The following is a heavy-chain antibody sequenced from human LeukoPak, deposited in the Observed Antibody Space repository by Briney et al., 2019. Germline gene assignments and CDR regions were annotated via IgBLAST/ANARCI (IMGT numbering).Heavy chain of an antibody. CDR2: INSNSGGT. V-gene: IGHV1-2*02. D-gene: IGHD3-9*01. CDR3: ARSPHILTGENFDY. CDR1: GYTFTGYY. J-gene: IGHJ4*02. Sequence: VASVKVSCKASGYTFTGYYLHWVRQAPGQGLEWMGWINSNSGGTNFAQKFQGRVSMTRDTSISTAYMQLSRLRSDDTAVYYCARSPHILTGENFDYWGQGTLLTVSS.